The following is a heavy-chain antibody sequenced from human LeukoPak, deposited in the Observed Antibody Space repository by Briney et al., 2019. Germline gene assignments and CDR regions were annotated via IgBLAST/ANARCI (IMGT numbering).Heavy chain of an antibody. Sequence: SETLSLTCAVSGGSFSGYYWSWIRQPPGKGLEWIGEINHSGSTNYNPSLKSRVTISVDTSKNQFSLKLSSVTAADTAVYYCARGLGSGSSPVDYWGQGTLVTVSS. V-gene: IGHV4-34*01. J-gene: IGHJ4*02. CDR3: ARGLGSGSSPVDY. CDR2: INHSGST. D-gene: IGHD3-10*01. CDR1: GGSFSGYY.